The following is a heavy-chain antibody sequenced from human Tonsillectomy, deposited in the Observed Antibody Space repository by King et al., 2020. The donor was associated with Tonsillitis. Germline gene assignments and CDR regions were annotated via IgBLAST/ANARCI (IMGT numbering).Heavy chain of an antibody. CDR1: ECIFSTYW. D-gene: IGHD1-14*01. CDR3: TADLNWRTGDY. Sequence: QLVESGGGLVQPGGSLRLSCAASECIFSTYWMTWVRPGAGMGLQCVADLSPDGSEIYYVDSVKGRFSFSRDNAKNLLYLQMSDLGAEDTAVYYCTADLNWRTGDYWGQGALVTVSS. V-gene: IGHV3-7*01. CDR2: LSPDGSEI. J-gene: IGHJ4*02.